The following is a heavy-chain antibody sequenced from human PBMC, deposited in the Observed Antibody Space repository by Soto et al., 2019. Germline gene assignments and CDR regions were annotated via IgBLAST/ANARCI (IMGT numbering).Heavy chain of an antibody. Sequence: QVQLGQSGAEVKKPVSSVNVSCKASGGTFSSYAISWVRQAPGQGLEWMGGTIPIFGTANYAQKFQGRVTSNAGESTSTAYMDLSSLRSEDTAVYYCASSRSTRYYYGMDVWGQGTTVTVSS. D-gene: IGHD4-17*01. CDR1: GGTFSSYA. J-gene: IGHJ6*02. CDR3: ASSRSTRYYYGMDV. CDR2: TIPIFGTA. V-gene: IGHV1-69*12.